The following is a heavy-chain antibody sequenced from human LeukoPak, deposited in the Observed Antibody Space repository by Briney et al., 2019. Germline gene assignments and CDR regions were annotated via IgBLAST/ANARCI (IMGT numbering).Heavy chain of an antibody. J-gene: IGHJ4*02. CDR3: ARDQTPFY. Sequence: GGSLRLSCAASAFTFSTYAMHWVRQAPGKGLEWVAVISYDGSNKYYADSVKGRFTISRDNSKNMLYLQMNSLRDEDTAVYYCARDQTPFYWGQGSLVTVSS. CDR1: AFTFSTYA. V-gene: IGHV3-30-3*01. D-gene: IGHD2-15*01. CDR2: ISYDGSNK.